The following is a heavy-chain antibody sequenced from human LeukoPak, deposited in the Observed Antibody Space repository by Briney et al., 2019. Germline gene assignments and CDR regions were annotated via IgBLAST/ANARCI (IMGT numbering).Heavy chain of an antibody. CDR3: AKGGGSYFRRVTYYYYYMDV. J-gene: IGHJ6*03. V-gene: IGHV3-23*01. CDR2: ISGSEDST. Sequence: PGGSLRLFCAASEFSFGSYDMSWLRQATGKGLQWVSGISGSEDSTYYADSVNGRFTISRDNSKNTLYLQMISLRAEDTAVYYCAKGGGSYFRRVTYYYYYMDVWGKGTTVTVYS. D-gene: IGHD1-26*01. CDR1: EFSFGSYD.